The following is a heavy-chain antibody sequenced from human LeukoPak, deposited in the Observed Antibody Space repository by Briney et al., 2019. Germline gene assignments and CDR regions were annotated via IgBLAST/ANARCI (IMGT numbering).Heavy chain of an antibody. CDR2: INQDGSEE. D-gene: IGHD5-12*01. CDR3: VRDGGVSGYDLLDY. J-gene: IGHJ4*02. V-gene: IGHV3-7*01. Sequence: GGSLRLSCAASGFTLSNYWMTWVRQAPGKGLEWVANINQDGSEEYYMDSVKARFTISRDNAKDSLSLQMNSLRAEDTAVYYCVRDGGVSGYDLLDYWGQGTLVTVSS. CDR1: GFTLSNYW.